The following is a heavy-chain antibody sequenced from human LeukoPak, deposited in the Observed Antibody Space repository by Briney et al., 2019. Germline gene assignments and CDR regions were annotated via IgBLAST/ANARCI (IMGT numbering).Heavy chain of an antibody. CDR1: GYAFSDYG. J-gene: IGHJ4*02. CDR3: ARDQKGEQWLGPALDY. D-gene: IGHD6-19*01. V-gene: IGHV1-3*01. CDR2: INAGNGNT. Sequence: RASVKVSCKASGYAFSDYGITWVRQAPGQGLEWMGWINAGNGNTKYSQKFQGRVTITRDTSASTAYMELSSLRSEDTAVYYCARDQKGEQWLGPALDYWGQGTLVTVSS.